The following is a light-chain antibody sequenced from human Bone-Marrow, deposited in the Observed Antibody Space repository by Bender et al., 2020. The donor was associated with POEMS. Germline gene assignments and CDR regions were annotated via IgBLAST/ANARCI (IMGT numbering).Light chain of an antibody. Sequence: QSALTQPASVSGSPGQSITMSCTGTSSDVGSHNLISWYQQQPGKAPKLMIYEGSKRPSGVSDRFSASKSGTTASLTISGLRAEDEADYYCCSYAFSNTFYVFGTGTKVTVL. J-gene: IGLJ1*01. CDR1: SSDVGSHNL. V-gene: IGLV2-23*01. CDR3: CSYAFSNTFYV. CDR2: EGS.